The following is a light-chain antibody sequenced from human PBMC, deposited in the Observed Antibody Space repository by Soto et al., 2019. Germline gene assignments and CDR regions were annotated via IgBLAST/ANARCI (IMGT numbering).Light chain of an antibody. CDR2: DVS. J-gene: IGLJ1*01. CDR1: SNDVGHFNY. Sequence: QSALAQPASVFGSPGQSITISCTGTSNDVGHFNYVSWFQQHPGKAPKLLIFDVSNWPSGVSDRFSGSKSGNTASLTISGLQPEDEADYYCTSFTTSNTFVFGSGTKVTVL. CDR3: TSFTTSNTFV. V-gene: IGLV2-14*03.